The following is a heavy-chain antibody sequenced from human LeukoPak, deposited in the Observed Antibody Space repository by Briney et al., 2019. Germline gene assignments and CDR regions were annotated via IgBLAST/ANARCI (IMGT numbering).Heavy chain of an antibody. V-gene: IGHV4-59*08. CDR2: IYYSGST. D-gene: IGHD2-15*01. CDR1: GGSISSYY. CDR3: ARHALGYCSGGSCYDGWFDS. Sequence: SETLSLTCTVSGGSISSYYWSWIRQPPGKGLEWIGYIYYSGSTDYNPSLKSRVTISVDTSKNQFSLKLSSVTAADTAVYYYARHALGYCSGGSCYDGWFDSWGQGTLVTVSS. J-gene: IGHJ5*01.